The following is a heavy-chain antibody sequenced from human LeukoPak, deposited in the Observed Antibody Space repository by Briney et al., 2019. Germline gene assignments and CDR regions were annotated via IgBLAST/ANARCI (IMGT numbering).Heavy chain of an antibody. V-gene: IGHV3-21*01. Sequence: GGSLRLSCAASGFTFSSYSMNWVRQAPGKGLEWVSSISSSSSYIYYADSVKGRFTISRDNAKNSLYLQMNSLRAEDTAVYYCARDLFGELSCFDYWGQGTLVTVSS. J-gene: IGHJ4*02. CDR2: ISSSSSYI. D-gene: IGHD3-10*01. CDR3: ARDLFGELSCFDY. CDR1: GFTFSSYS.